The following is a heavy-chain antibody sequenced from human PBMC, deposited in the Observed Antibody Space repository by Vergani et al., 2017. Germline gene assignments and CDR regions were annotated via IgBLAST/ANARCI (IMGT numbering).Heavy chain of an antibody. V-gene: IGHV3-33*08. D-gene: IGHD3-3*01. J-gene: IGHJ6*04. CDR1: GFTVSSNY. Sequence: VQLVETGVGLIQPGGSLRLSCAASGFTVSSNYMSWVRQAPGKGLEWVAVIWYDGSNKYYADSVKGRFTISRDNSKNTLYLQMNSLRAEDTAVYYGAREDGDFWSGRRTRGGMDVWGKGTTVTVSS. CDR3: AREDGDFWSGRRTRGGMDV. CDR2: IWYDGSNK.